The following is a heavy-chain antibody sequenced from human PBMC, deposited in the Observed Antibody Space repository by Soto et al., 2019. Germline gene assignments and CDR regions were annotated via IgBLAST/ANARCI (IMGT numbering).Heavy chain of an antibody. CDR3: ARGAYSSNWY. J-gene: IGHJ4*02. CDR2: TYYRSKWYF. D-gene: IGHD6-13*01. V-gene: IGHV6-1*01. CDR1: GDSVSSYSAA. Sequence: PSQTLSLTCAISGDSVSSYSAAWSWIRQSPSRGLEWLGRTYYRSKWYFDYAESVKSRITINPDTSKNQFFLQLNSVTPEDTAVYYCARGAYSSNWYWGQGTLVTVSS.